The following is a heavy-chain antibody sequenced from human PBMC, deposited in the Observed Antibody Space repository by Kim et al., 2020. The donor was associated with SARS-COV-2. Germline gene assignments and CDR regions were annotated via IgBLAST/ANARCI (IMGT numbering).Heavy chain of an antibody. CDR3: TRGALGSGPGGDCYSYC. V-gene: IGHV3-48*02. Sequence: GGSLRLSCAASGFTFSSYSMNWVRQAPGKGLEWVSYISSGSTIIYYADSVKGRFTISRDNAKNSLYLQMSSLRDDDTAVYYCTRGALGSGPGGDCYSYCWGQGAIVTVSS. CDR2: ISSGSTII. CDR1: GFTFSSYS. D-gene: IGHD2-21*02. J-gene: IGHJ4*03.